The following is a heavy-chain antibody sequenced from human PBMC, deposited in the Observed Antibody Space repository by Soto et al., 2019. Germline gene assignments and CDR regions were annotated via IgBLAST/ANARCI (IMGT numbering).Heavy chain of an antibody. V-gene: IGHV4-31*03. CDR3: ARAYYDTSGYSLDP. Sequence: TLSLTCTVSGCSISSGGYYWNWIRQHSGRGLEWIGYIYYSGSTYYNPSLKSRVTISVDTSKNQCSLKLSSMTAADTAVYYCARAYYDTSGYSLDPWGQGILVTVS. D-gene: IGHD3-22*01. J-gene: IGHJ5*02. CDR2: IYYSGST. CDR1: GCSISSGGYY.